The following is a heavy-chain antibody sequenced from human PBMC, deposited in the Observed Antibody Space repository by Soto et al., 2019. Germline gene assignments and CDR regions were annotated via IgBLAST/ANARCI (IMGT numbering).Heavy chain of an antibody. V-gene: IGHV3-23*01. D-gene: IGHD3-3*01. CDR2: ISGSGGST. J-gene: IGHJ4*02. CDR3: AKDPKVRFLEWLLFGPDY. Sequence: GGSLRLSCAASGFTFSSYAMSWVRQAPGKGLEWVSAISGSGGSTYYADSVKGRFTISRDNSKNTLYLQMNSLRAEDTAVYYYAKDPKVRFLEWLLFGPDYWGQGTLVTVSS. CDR1: GFTFSSYA.